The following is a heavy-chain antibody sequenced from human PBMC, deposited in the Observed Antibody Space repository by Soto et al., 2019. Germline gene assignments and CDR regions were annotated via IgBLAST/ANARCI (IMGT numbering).Heavy chain of an antibody. V-gene: IGHV4-4*07. D-gene: IGHD3-3*01. CDR1: GGSISSYY. Sequence: SETLSLTCTVSGGSISSYYWSWIRQPAGKGLEWIGRIYTSGSTNYNPSLKSRVTISVDTSKNQFSLKLSSVTAADTAVYYCAKGEGDDFWSGYYPFDPWGQGTLVTVSS. CDR2: IYTSGST. J-gene: IGHJ5*02. CDR3: AKGEGDDFWSGYYPFDP.